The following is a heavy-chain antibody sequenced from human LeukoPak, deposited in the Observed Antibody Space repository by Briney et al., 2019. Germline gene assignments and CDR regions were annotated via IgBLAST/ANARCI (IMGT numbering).Heavy chain of an antibody. J-gene: IGHJ4*02. D-gene: IGHD2-8*02. CDR3: AIEVVYTTSL. Sequence: GGSLRLSCAASGFTFSSYWMHWVRQAPGKGLEWVSLISGDGNSRGYADSVKGRFTVSRDNSKNTLYLQMNSLRAEDTAVYYCAIEVVYTTSLRGQGTLVTASS. CDR1: GFTFSSYW. CDR2: ISGDGNSR. V-gene: IGHV3-74*01.